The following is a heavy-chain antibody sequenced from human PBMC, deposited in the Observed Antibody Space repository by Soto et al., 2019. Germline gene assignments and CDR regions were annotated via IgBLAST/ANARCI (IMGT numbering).Heavy chain of an antibody. V-gene: IGHV4-39*01. Sequence: PSETLSLTCTVSGGSISSSSYYWGWIRQPPGKGLEWIGSIYYSGSTYYNPSLKSRVTISVDTSKNQFSLKLSSVTAADTAVYYCARHLIAAAGTGRWFDPWGQGTLVTVS. CDR1: GGSISSSSYY. J-gene: IGHJ5*02. CDR3: ARHLIAAAGTGRWFDP. D-gene: IGHD6-13*01. CDR2: IYYSGST.